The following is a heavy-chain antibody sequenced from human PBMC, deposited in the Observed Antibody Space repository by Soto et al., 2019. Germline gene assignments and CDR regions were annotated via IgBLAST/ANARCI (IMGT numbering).Heavy chain of an antibody. D-gene: IGHD6-19*01. CDR2: IYYSGST. CDR3: ARDGPQGLEKRGPDYYMDV. Sequence: SETLSLTCTVSGGSISSGGYYWSWIRQHPGKGLEWIGYIYYSGSTYYNPSLKSRVTISVDTSKNQFSLKLSSVTAADTAVYYCARDGPQGLEKRGPDYYMDVWGKGTTVTVSS. J-gene: IGHJ6*03. CDR1: GGSISSGGYY. V-gene: IGHV4-31*03.